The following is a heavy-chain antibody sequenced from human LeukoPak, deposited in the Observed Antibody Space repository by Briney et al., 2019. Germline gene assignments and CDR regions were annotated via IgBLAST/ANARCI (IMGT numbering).Heavy chain of an antibody. CDR2: ISGSGGTT. CDR3: AKRVSGSYRHIDY. V-gene: IGHV3-23*01. J-gene: IGHJ4*02. Sequence: GGSLRLSCAASGFTFSSYAMSWVRQAPGKGLEWVSAISGSGGTTYYADSVKGRFTISRDNSKNTLYVQMNSLRAEDTAVYYCAKRVSGSYRHIDYWGQGTLVTVSS. CDR1: GFTFSSYA. D-gene: IGHD1-26*01.